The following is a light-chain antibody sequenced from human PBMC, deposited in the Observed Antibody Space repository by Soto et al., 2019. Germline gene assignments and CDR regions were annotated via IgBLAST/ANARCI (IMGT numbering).Light chain of an antibody. Sequence: QSVLTQPASVSGSPGQSITISCTGTSSDVDDYNYVSWYQQHPGKAPKLMIYDVNNRPSGVSNRFSGSKSGNTASLTISGLQAEDEADYFCSSYTSTGTLVVLGGGTKLTVL. CDR1: SSDVDDYNY. CDR3: SSYTSTGTLVV. V-gene: IGLV2-14*03. J-gene: IGLJ2*01. CDR2: DVN.